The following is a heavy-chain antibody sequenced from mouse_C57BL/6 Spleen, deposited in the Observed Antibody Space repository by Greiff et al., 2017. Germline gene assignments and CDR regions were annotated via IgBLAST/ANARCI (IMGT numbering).Heavy chain of an antibody. V-gene: IGHV7-3*01. CDR3: ARYSLYYGTGYYFDY. J-gene: IGHJ2*01. Sequence: EVQVVESGGGLVQPGGSLSLSCAASGFTFTDYYMSWVRQPPGKALEWLGFIRNKANGYTTEYSASVKGRFTISRDNSQSILYLQMNALRAEDSATYYCARYSLYYGTGYYFDYWGQGTTLTVSS. CDR1: GFTFTDYY. D-gene: IGHD2-1*01. CDR2: IRNKANGYTT.